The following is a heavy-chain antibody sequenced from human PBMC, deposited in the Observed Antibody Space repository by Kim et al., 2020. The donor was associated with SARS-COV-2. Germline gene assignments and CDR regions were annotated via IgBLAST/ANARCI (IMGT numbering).Heavy chain of an antibody. J-gene: IGHJ6*03. CDR1: GFTFSDYY. CDR2: MSSSGSTV. Sequence: GGSLRLSCTASGFTFSDYYMNWIRQAPGKGLEWLSYMSSSGSTVYYADSVKGRFTISRDNAKNSLYLQMNSLRAEDTAVYYCARVPLARILGVPIYYHY. CDR3: ARVPLARILGVPIYYHY. V-gene: IGHV3-11*01. D-gene: IGHD3-3*01.